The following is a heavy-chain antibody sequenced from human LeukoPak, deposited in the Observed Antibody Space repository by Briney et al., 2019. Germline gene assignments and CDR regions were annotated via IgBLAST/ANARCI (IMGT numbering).Heavy chain of an antibody. CDR2: INHSGST. CDR3: ARGPALQDIVVVVADSIDY. J-gene: IGHJ4*02. D-gene: IGHD2-15*01. CDR1: GGSFSGYY. Sequence: PSETLSLTCAVYGGSFSGYYWSWIRQPPVKGLEWIGEINHSGSTNYNPSLKSRVTISVDTSKNQFSLKLSSVTAADTAVYYCARGPALQDIVVVVADSIDYWGQGTLVTVSS. V-gene: IGHV4-34*01.